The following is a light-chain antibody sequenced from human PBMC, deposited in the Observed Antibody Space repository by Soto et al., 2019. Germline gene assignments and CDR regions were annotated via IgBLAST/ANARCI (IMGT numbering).Light chain of an antibody. J-gene: IGKJ5*01. V-gene: IGKV3-15*01. Sequence: EMVMTQSPGTLSVSPGDRATLSCRASQTVSRHLAWYQQKPGQAPRLLIFGASTRAIGIPDRFSGSGSGTDFTLTISFLQSEDFAVYYCQQYNSWPLITFGPGTRLDIK. CDR1: QTVSRH. CDR2: GAS. CDR3: QQYNSWPLIT.